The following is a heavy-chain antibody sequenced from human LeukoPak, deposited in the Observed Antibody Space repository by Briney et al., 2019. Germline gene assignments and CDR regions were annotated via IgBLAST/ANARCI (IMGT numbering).Heavy chain of an antibody. CDR1: GFTFSSYA. Sequence: RPGGSLRLSCAASGFTFSSYAMSWVRQAPGKGLEWVSAISGSGGSTYYADSVKGRFTISRDNSKNTLYLQMNSLRAEDTAVYYCANRIAAAGLRRNFDYWGQGTLVTVSS. CDR3: ANRIAAAGLRRNFDY. D-gene: IGHD6-13*01. CDR2: ISGSGGST. V-gene: IGHV3-23*01. J-gene: IGHJ4*02.